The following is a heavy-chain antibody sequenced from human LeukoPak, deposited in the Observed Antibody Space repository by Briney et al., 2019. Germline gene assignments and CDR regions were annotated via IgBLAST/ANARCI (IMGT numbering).Heavy chain of an antibody. Sequence: ASVKVSCKASGYTFTSYYMHWVRQSPGQRLEWMGVINPSGGSTTYVQNLQGRVTMTRDTSTSTVYMELSSLKSEDTAVYYCARATSSGRRFDYWGQGTLVTVSS. CDR3: ARATSSGRRFDY. CDR1: GYTFTSYY. D-gene: IGHD6-25*01. J-gene: IGHJ4*02. V-gene: IGHV1-46*01. CDR2: INPSGGST.